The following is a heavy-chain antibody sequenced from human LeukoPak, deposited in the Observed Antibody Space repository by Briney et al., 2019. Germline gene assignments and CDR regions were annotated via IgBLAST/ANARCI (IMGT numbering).Heavy chain of an antibody. Sequence: SETLSLTCTVSGGSISSYYWSWIRQPAGKGLEWIGRIYTSGSTNYNPSLKSRVTMSVDASKNQFSLKLSSVTAADTAVYYCARAGGYYDSSGYGIDYWGQGTLVTVSS. CDR2: IYTSGST. CDR3: ARAGGYYDSSGYGIDY. V-gene: IGHV4-4*07. D-gene: IGHD3-22*01. J-gene: IGHJ4*02. CDR1: GGSISSYY.